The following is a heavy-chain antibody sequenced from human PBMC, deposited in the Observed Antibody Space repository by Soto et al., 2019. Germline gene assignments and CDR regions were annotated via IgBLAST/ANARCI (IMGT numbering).Heavy chain of an antibody. Sequence: GSLRLSCAASGFTFSSYGMHWVRQAPGKGLEWVAVISYDGSNKYYADSVKGRFTISRDNSKNTLYLQMNSLRAEDTAVYYCAKDREHPLRALGRKVHYYGMDVWGQGTTVTVS. D-gene: IGHD1-1*01. CDR1: GFTFSSYG. CDR3: AKDREHPLRALGRKVHYYGMDV. J-gene: IGHJ6*02. CDR2: ISYDGSNK. V-gene: IGHV3-30*18.